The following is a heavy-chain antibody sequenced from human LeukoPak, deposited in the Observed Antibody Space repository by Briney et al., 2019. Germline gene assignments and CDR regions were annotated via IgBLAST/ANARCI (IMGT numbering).Heavy chain of an antibody. V-gene: IGHV3-66*01. J-gene: IGHJ4*02. D-gene: IGHD1-26*01. CDR3: ARDEVGATD. CDR1: GFTFSSYG. Sequence: QPGGSLRLSCAASGFTFSSYGMSWVRQAPGKGLEWVSVIYSGGSTYYADSVKGRFIISRDNSKNTLYLQMNSLRVEDTAVYYCARDEVGATDWGQGTLVTVSS. CDR2: IYSGGST.